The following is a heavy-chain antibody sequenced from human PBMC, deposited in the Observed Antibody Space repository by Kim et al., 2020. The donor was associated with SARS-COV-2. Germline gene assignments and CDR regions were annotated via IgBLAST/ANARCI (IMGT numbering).Heavy chain of an antibody. CDR2: IYYSGST. CDR1: GGSISSGGYY. Sequence: SETLSLTCTVSGGSISSGGYYWSWIRQHPGKGLEWIGYIYYSGSTYYNPSLKIRVTISVDTSKNQFSLKLSSVTAADTAVYYCARVQHIAARPPTNNWFDPWGQGTLAT. D-gene: IGHD6-6*01. J-gene: IGHJ5*02. CDR3: ARVQHIAARPPTNNWFDP. V-gene: IGHV4-31*03.